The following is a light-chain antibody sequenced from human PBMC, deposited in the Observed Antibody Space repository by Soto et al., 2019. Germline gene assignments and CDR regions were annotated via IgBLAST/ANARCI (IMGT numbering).Light chain of an antibody. Sequence: EIVLTQSPDTLSLSPGDRATLSCRASQSVGHMFLAWFQQKPGQAPRLLIFDAYSRATGIPDRFSGSGSGTNFALTIRRLEPEDFALYYCHQYASSFGTFGQGTKVDIK. CDR1: QSVGHMF. CDR3: HQYASSFGT. CDR2: DAY. V-gene: IGKV3-20*01. J-gene: IGKJ1*01.